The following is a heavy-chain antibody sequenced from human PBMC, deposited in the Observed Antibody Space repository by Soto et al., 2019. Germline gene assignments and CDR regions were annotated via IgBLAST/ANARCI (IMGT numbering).Heavy chain of an antibody. CDR1: GGTFSSYA. V-gene: IGHV1-69*01. D-gene: IGHD3-22*01. Sequence: QVQLVQSGAEVKKPGSSVKVSCKASGGTFSSYAISWVRQAPGQGLEWMGGIIPIFGTANYAQKFQGRVTITAEESKSTAYMELSSLRSEDTAVYYCARELESSGYNPWFDYWGQGTLVTVSS. CDR3: ARELESSGYNPWFDY. CDR2: IIPIFGTA. J-gene: IGHJ4*02.